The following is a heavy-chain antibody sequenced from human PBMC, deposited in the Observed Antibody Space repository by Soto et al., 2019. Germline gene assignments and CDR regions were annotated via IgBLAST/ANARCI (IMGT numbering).Heavy chain of an antibody. CDR3: ASPSDTTIVVVINPYYYGMDV. D-gene: IGHD3-22*01. CDR1: GGTFSSYA. V-gene: IGHV1-69*01. Sequence: QVQLVQSGAEVKKPGSSVKVSCKASGGTFSSYAISWVRQAPGQGLEWMGGIIPIFGTANYAQKFQGRVTITADESTSTAYMELSSLRSEDTAVYYCASPSDTTIVVVINPYYYGMDVWGQGTTVTVSS. J-gene: IGHJ6*02. CDR2: IIPIFGTA.